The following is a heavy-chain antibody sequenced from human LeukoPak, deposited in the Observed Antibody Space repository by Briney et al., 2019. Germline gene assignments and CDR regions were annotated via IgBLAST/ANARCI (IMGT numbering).Heavy chain of an antibody. CDR1: GYTFTGHY. CDR2: INPNTGGT. Sequence: ASVTVSYTASGYTFTGHYIHWVRQAPGQGLEWMGWINPNTGGTNYEQRFQGRVTVTRDTSINTVYMELNRLRSDDTAVYYCATGGGSSGYPDYWGQGSLIIVSS. J-gene: IGHJ4*02. D-gene: IGHD3-22*01. V-gene: IGHV1-2*02. CDR3: ATGGGSSGYPDY.